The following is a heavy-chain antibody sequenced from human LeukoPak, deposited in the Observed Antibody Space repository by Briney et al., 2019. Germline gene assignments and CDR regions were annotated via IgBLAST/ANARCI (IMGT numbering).Heavy chain of an antibody. CDR1: GFSFSGYA. CDR3: AKVATWTKFDY. V-gene: IGHV3-30-3*01. Sequence: SGRSLRLSCAASGFSFSGYAMHWVRQAPGKGLEWVALISYDGSNEHYADSVKGRFTISRDNSKNTLYLQMNSLRVEDTAVYYCAKVATWTKFDYWGQGTLVTVSS. J-gene: IGHJ4*02. D-gene: IGHD3/OR15-3a*01. CDR2: ISYDGSNE.